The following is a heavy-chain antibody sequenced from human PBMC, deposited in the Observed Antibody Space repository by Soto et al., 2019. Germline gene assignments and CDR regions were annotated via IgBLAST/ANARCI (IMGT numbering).Heavy chain of an antibody. J-gene: IGHJ3*02. CDR1: GFTFDDYA. CDR3: TRGYCSVGSSAFDM. V-gene: IGHV3-9*01. Sequence: EEQLVESGGALVQPGRSLRLSCAASGFTFDDYAMHWVRQAPGKGLEWVSFVTWDGVNTAYADSIKGRFTISRDNAKNSLYLQMNSLSTEDTAFYYCTRGYCSVGSSAFDMWGQGTRVTVSS. CDR2: VTWDGVNT. D-gene: IGHD2-15*01.